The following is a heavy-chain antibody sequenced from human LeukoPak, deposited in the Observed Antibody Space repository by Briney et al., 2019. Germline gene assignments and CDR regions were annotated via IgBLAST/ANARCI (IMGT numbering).Heavy chain of an antibody. Sequence: SETLSLTCTVSGGSISSYYWSWIRQPPGKGLEWIGYIYTSGSTNYNPSLKSRVTISVDTSKTQFSLKLSSVTAADTAVSYCARQDSSSGFYYMDVWGKGTTVTVSS. CDR1: GGSISSYY. D-gene: IGHD6-6*01. CDR3: ARQDSSSGFYYMDV. V-gene: IGHV4-4*09. CDR2: IYTSGST. J-gene: IGHJ6*03.